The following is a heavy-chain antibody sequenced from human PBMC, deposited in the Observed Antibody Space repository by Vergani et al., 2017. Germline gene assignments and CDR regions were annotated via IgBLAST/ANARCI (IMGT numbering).Heavy chain of an antibody. Sequence: QLQLQESGPGLVKPSETLSLTCTVSGGSISSSSYYWGWIRQPPGKGLEWIGSIYYSGSTYYNPSLKSRVTISVDTSKNQFSLKLSPVTAADTAVYYCARAASSSGYYSLNWFDPWGQGTLVTVSS. D-gene: IGHD3-22*01. CDR2: IYYSGST. V-gene: IGHV4-39*07. CDR3: ARAASSSGYYSLNWFDP. J-gene: IGHJ5*02. CDR1: GGSISSSSYY.